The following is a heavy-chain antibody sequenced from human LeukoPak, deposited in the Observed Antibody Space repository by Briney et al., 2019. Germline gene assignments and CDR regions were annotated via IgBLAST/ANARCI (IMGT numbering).Heavy chain of an antibody. CDR3: ARGAGDCSSTSCYKGYYYYGMDV. D-gene: IGHD2-2*02. CDR2: IIPIFGIA. V-gene: IGHV1-69*04. CDR1: GGTFSSHA. Sequence: SVKVSCKASGGTFSSHAISWVRQAPGQGLEWMGRIIPIFGIANYAQKFQGRVTITADKSTSTAYMELSSLRSEDTAVYYCARGAGDCSSTSCYKGYYYYGMDVWGQGTTVTVSS. J-gene: IGHJ6*02.